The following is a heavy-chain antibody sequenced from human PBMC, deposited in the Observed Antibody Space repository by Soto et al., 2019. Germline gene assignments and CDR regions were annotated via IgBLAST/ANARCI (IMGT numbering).Heavy chain of an antibody. CDR2: RSGQXGKI. CDR3: ATFSARCSIDISPAPDD. J-gene: IGHJ4*02. D-gene: IGHD2-2*01. V-gene: IGHV3-23*01. Sequence: GGSLRLGSAACGVRVRSYALAWACQAPGEGMERVSARSGQXGKIRYAHYVQGRFPICRDNSKNTLYLQLHSLRAEDTAVYYCATFSARCSIDISPAPDDRAQRPLVTVSS. CDR1: GVRVRSYA.